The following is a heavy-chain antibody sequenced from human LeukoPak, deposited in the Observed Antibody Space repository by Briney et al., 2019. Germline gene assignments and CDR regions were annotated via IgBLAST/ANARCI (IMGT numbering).Heavy chain of an antibody. D-gene: IGHD3-10*01. Sequence: SETLSLTCTVSGGSISSYYWSWIRQPPGKGLEWIGYIYYSGSTNYNPSLKSRVTISVDTSKNQFSLKLSSVTAADTAVYYCAREGAMVRGATPQNYCYMDVWGKGTTVTISS. J-gene: IGHJ6*03. CDR3: AREGAMVRGATPQNYCYMDV. V-gene: IGHV4-59*01. CDR1: GGSISSYY. CDR2: IYYSGST.